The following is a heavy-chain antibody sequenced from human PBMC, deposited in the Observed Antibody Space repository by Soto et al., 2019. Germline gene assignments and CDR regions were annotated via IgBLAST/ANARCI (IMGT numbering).Heavy chain of an antibody. CDR2: IWYDGSNK. D-gene: IGHD1-7*01. V-gene: IGHV3-33*01. Sequence: QVQLVESGGGVVQPGRSLRLSCAASGFTFSSYGMHWVRQAPGKGLEWVAVIWYDGSNKYYADSVKGRFTISRDNSKNTLDLQMNSLRAEDTAVYYCARDPFWNYVSGGDYWGQGTLVTVSS. CDR1: GFTFSSYG. J-gene: IGHJ4*02. CDR3: ARDPFWNYVSGGDY.